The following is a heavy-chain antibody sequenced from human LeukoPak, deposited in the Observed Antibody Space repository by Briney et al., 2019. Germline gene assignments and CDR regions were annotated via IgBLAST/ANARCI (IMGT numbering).Heavy chain of an antibody. Sequence: ASVKVSCKASVYASTEYCSHWMRQAPGQGLEWMGIINPSGGSPRYAQKFQGRVTMTRDTSTTTVSMELSSLTSGCKARNYCAGRHSQTDWSPWTYDAFDIWGQGTLVTVSS. D-gene: IGHD3/OR15-3a*01. V-gene: IGHV1-46*01. J-gene: IGHJ3*02. CDR2: INPSGGSP. CDR1: VYASTEYC. CDR3: AGRHSQTDWSPWTYDAFDI.